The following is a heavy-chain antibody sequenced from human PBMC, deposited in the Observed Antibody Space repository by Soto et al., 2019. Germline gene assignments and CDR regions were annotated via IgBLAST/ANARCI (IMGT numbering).Heavy chain of an antibody. V-gene: IGHV3-23*01. CDR2: IGGSGGDT. J-gene: IGHJ4*02. CDR3: AKDAPCSGWLSDY. D-gene: IGHD2-15*01. CDR1: GFTFSLYA. Sequence: EGQLLESGGGLVDPGGSLRLACAASGFTFSLYAMSWVRQTPGKGLEWVSTIGGSGGDTSYADFVRGRFTISRDNSRNILYLQMNSLRAEDTAVYYCAKDAPCSGWLSDYWGQGTLVTVSS.